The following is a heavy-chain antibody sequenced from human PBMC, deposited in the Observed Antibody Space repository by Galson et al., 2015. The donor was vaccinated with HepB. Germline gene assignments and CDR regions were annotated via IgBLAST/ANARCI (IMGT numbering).Heavy chain of an antibody. D-gene: IGHD3-9*01. CDR1: NYTFTSYD. V-gene: IGHV1-18*04. CDR2: ISTYNGDT. CDR3: ASGDMSVSPHDY. Sequence: SVKVSCKASNYTFTSYDISWVRQAPGQGLEWMGWISTYNGDTKYAQKFQGRVTMTTDTSTSTAYMELRSLRSDDTAVYYCASGDMSVSPHDYWGQGSLVTVSS. J-gene: IGHJ4*02.